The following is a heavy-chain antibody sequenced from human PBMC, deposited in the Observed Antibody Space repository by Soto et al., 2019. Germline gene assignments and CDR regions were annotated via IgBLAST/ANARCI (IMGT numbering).Heavy chain of an antibody. Sequence: SETLSLTCTVSGGPISSYYWSWIRQPPGKGLEWIGYIYYSGSTNYNPSLKSRVTISVDTSKNQFSLKLSSVTAADTAVYYCARRRGYSYGLGYYYYYMDVWGKGTTVTVSS. J-gene: IGHJ6*03. CDR1: GGPISSYY. D-gene: IGHD5-18*01. CDR3: ARRRGYSYGLGYYYYYMDV. V-gene: IGHV4-59*08. CDR2: IYYSGST.